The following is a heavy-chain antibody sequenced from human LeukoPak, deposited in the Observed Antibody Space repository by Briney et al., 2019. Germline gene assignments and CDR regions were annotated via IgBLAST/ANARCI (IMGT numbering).Heavy chain of an antibody. V-gene: IGHV1-24*01. CDR1: GYTLPELS. J-gene: IGHJ3*02. Sequence: SVKVSCKVCGYTLPELSMHWLRQAPAKGLEWMGGFDPEDGETIYAQKFQGRVTMTEDTSTDTAYMELSSLRSEDTAVYYCATGYSSGYDAFDIWGQGTMVTVSS. CDR2: FDPEDGET. D-gene: IGHD6-19*01. CDR3: ATGYSSGYDAFDI.